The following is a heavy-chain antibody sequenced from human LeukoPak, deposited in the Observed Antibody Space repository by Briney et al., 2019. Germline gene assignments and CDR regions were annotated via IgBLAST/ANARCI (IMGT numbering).Heavy chain of an antibody. V-gene: IGHV3-21*04. CDR1: GFTFSTYT. CDR2: INGRSNYI. Sequence: GESLRLSCAVSGFTFSTYTMNWVRQAPGKGLEWVSSINGRSNYIYYADLVKGRFTISRDNAKNSLYLQMNSLRAEDTAVYYCAKTTGGVWIVWYWGQGTLVTVSS. CDR3: AKTTGGVWIVWY. J-gene: IGHJ4*02. D-gene: IGHD5-12*01.